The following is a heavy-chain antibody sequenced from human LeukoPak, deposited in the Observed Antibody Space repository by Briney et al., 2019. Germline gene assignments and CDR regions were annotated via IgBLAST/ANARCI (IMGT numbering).Heavy chain of an antibody. CDR1: GFTFGDYA. D-gene: IGHD5-24*01. J-gene: IGHJ4*02. V-gene: IGHV3-49*04. CDR3: TREYDLDGATPTGFDY. CDR2: IRSNAYGGTT. Sequence: GGSLRLSCTASGFTFGDYAMSWVRQAPGKGLEWVGFIRSNAYGGTTEYAASVKGRFTISRDDSKSIAYLQMNSLKTEDTAVYYCTREYDLDGATPTGFDYWGQGTLVTVSS.